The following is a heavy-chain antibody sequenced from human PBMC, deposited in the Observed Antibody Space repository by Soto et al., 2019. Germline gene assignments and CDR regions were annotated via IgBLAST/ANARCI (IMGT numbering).Heavy chain of an antibody. J-gene: IGHJ4*02. V-gene: IGHV1-46*01. CDR2: INPSGGST. CDR1: GYTFTSYY. D-gene: IGHD3-10*01. CDR3: ARELFMVRGPKTTRPGLYY. Sequence: TSVKVTCKASGYTFTSYYMHWVRQAPGQGLEWMGIINPSGGSTSYAQKFQGRVTMTRDTSTSTVYMELSSLRSEDTAVYYCARELFMVRGPKTTRPGLYYWGQGTLVTVSS.